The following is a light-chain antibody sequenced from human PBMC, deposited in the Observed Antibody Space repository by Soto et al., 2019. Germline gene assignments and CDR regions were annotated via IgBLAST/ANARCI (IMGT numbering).Light chain of an antibody. CDR3: QHSKTNSLPIT. Sequence: DIQMTQSPSSVSASLGDRVTITCRAIQGISTSLAWYQQKPGAAPKLLMYTASSLQDGVPSRFSGSGSGTDFTLTISSLQPEDFATYYCQHSKTNSLPITFGQGTRLEI. J-gene: IGKJ5*01. CDR2: TAS. V-gene: IGKV1-12*01. CDR1: QGISTS.